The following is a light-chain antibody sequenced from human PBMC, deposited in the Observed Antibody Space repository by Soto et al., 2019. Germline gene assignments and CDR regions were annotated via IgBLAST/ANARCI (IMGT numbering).Light chain of an antibody. CDR1: QSISSW. Sequence: DIQMTQSPSTLSASVGDRVTITCRASQSISSWLAWYQQKPGKAPKLLIYDASSLERGVPSRFSGRGSGTEFTLTISSLQPDDFATYYCQQYNTYSPWTFGQGTKVDIK. V-gene: IGKV1-5*01. CDR3: QQYNTYSPWT. CDR2: DAS. J-gene: IGKJ1*01.